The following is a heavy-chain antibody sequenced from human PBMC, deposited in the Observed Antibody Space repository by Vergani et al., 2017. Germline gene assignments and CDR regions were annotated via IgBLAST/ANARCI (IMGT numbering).Heavy chain of an antibody. CDR2: INPNSGGT. V-gene: IGHV1-2*02. D-gene: IGHD3-22*01. Sequence: QVQLVQSGAEVKKPGASVKVSCKASGYTFTGDYKHWVRQAPGQGLEWMGWINPNSGGTNYAQKFQGRVTITRDTSISTAYMELSRLRSDDTAVYYCAREPYYYYSSGTWGQGTLVTVSS. CDR3: AREPYYYYSSGT. J-gene: IGHJ4*02. CDR1: GYTFTGDY.